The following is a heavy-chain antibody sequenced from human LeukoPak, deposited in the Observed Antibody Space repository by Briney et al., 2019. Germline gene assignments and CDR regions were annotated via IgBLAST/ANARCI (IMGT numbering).Heavy chain of an antibody. CDR3: ARLETAMVTSDPEY. Sequence: PGGSLRLSCAASGFTFSSYWMSWVRQAPGKGLEWVANIKKDGSEKYYVDSVKGRFTISRDNAKTSLYLQMNSLRAEDTAVYYCARLETAMVTSDPEYWGQGTLVTVSS. D-gene: IGHD5-18*01. CDR2: IKKDGSEK. V-gene: IGHV3-7*03. J-gene: IGHJ4*02. CDR1: GFTFSSYW.